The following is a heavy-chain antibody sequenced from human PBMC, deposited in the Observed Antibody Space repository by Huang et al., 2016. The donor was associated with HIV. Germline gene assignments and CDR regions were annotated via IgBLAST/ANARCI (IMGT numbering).Heavy chain of an antibody. CDR2: IGYSWST. V-gene: IGHV4-39*01. Sequence: QLQLQESGPGLVKPSETLSLTCTVSGGSISTSGYYWGWIRQPPGKGLEWIGSIGYSWSTSYNPSLRSRVTISVDTSKSQLSLKLSSVTAADTAVYYCARQDTSGWYADPYYFDYWGQGTLVTVSS. D-gene: IGHD6-19*01. J-gene: IGHJ4*02. CDR3: ARQDTSGWYADPYYFDY. CDR1: GGSISTSGYY.